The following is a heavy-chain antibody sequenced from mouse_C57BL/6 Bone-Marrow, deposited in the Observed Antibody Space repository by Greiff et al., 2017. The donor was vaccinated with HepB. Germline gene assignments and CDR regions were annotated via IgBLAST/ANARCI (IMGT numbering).Heavy chain of an antibody. D-gene: IGHD3-3*01. Sequence: EVQVVESGPVLVKPGASVKMSCKASGYTFTDYYMNWVKQSHGKSLEWIGVINPYNGGTSYNQKFKGKATLTVDKSSSTAYMELNSLTSEDSAVYYCARKTRGNYWGQGTTLTVSS. CDR1: GYTFTDYY. CDR2: INPYNGGT. CDR3: ARKTRGNY. J-gene: IGHJ2*01. V-gene: IGHV1-19*01.